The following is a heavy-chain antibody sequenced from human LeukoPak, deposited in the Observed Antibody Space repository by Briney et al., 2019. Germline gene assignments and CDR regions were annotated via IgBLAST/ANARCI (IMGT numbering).Heavy chain of an antibody. CDR1: GYTFTGYY. CDR2: INPNSGGT. V-gene: IGHV1-2*02. Sequence: ASVKVSCKASGYTFTGYYIHWVRQAPGQGLEWMGWINPNSGGTNHAQKFQGRVTMTRDTSISTAYMELSRLRSDDTAVYYCARVIRFRSGDSSGYYFDYWGQGTLVTVSS. CDR3: ARVIRFRSGDSSGYYFDY. D-gene: IGHD3-22*01. J-gene: IGHJ4*02.